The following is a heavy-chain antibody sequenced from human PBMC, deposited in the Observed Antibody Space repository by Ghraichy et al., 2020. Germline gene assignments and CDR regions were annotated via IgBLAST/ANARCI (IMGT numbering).Heavy chain of an antibody. CDR2: INWHEDAT. Sequence: GGSLRLSCEASGFSLDDYIMHWVRQAPGTGPEWVSLINWHEDATFYADSVKGRFTISSDNSKTSLYLRMNNLRSADSALYYCARESRDALSSMDVWGQGTTVTVSS. V-gene: IGHV3-43*01. D-gene: IGHD2-2*01. CDR3: ARESRDALSSMDV. CDR1: GFSLDDYI. J-gene: IGHJ6*02.